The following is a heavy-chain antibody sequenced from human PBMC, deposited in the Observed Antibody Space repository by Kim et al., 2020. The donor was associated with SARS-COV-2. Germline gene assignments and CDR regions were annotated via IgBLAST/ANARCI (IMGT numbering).Heavy chain of an antibody. CDR2: IYYSGST. D-gene: IGHD2-21*02. CDR3: ARGAHIVVVTAIRPDAFDI. Sequence: SETLSLTCTVSGGSISSSSYYWGWIRQPPGKGLEWIGSIYYSGSTYYNPSLKSRVTISVDTSKNQFSLKLSSVTAADTAVYYCARGAHIVVVTAIRPDAFDIWGQGTMVTVSS. V-gene: IGHV4-39*01. CDR1: GGSISSSSYY. J-gene: IGHJ3*02.